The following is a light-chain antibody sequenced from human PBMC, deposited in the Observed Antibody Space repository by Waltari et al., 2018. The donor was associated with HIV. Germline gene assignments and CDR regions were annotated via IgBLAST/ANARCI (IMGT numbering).Light chain of an antibody. CDR3: NSYAGSNNWV. Sequence: QSALTQPPSASGSPGQSVTISCTGTSSDVGGSKYVSWNQQHPGKAPKLMIYEVNKRPSGVPDRCSGSKSANTASLTVSGLQADDEADYYCNSYAGSNNWVFGGGTKLTVL. CDR2: EVN. J-gene: IGLJ3*02. V-gene: IGLV2-8*01. CDR1: SSDVGGSKY.